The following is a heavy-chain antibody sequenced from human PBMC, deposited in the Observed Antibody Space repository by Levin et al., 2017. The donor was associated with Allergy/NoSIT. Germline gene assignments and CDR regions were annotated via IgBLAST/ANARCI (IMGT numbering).Heavy chain of an antibody. CDR3: AKGGRGGYDYYYYYAMDV. V-gene: IGHV3-23*01. J-gene: IGHJ6*02. CDR2: ISGRGIST. CDR1: GFTFSSYA. Sequence: GGSLRLSCAASGFTFSSYAMSWVRQAPGKGLEWLSAISGRGISTYYEDSVKGRFTISRDNSKNTLYLQMDRLRGEDTALYYCAKGGRGGYDYYYYYAMDVWGQGTTVTVSS. D-gene: IGHD5-12*01.